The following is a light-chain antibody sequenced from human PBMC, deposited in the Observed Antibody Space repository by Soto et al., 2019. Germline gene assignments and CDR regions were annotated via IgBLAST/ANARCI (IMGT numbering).Light chain of an antibody. J-gene: IGLJ2*01. CDR3: SSYTGSNNLGI. CDR1: SSDVGGYNY. CDR2: EVS. V-gene: IGLV2-14*01. Sequence: QSALTQPASVSGSPGQSITISCTGTSSDVGGYNYVSWYQQHPGKAPKLMIYEVSNRPSGVSNRFSGSKSGNTASLTVSGLQADDEADYYCSSYTGSNNLGIFGGGTKLTVL.